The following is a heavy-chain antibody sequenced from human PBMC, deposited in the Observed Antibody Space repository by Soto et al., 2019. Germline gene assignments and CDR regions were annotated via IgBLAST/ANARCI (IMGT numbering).Heavy chain of an antibody. CDR3: ARALIQLRSYYYYGMDV. CDR1: GGTFSSYA. V-gene: IGHV1-69*01. D-gene: IGHD5-18*01. CDR2: IIPIFGTA. J-gene: IGHJ6*02. Sequence: QVQLVQSGAEVKKPGSSVKVSCKASGGTFSSYAISWVRLAPGQGREWMGGIIPIFGTADYAQKFQGRVTITADESTSTAYMELSSLRSEDTAVYYCARALIQLRSYYYYGMDVWGQGTTVTVSS.